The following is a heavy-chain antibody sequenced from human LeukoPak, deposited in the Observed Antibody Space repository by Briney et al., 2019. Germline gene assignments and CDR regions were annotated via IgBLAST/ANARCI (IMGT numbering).Heavy chain of an antibody. CDR2: IYYSGST. D-gene: IGHD2-15*01. Sequence: SETLSLTCTVSGDSISSYYWSWVRQPAGKGLEWIGYIYYSGSTNYNPSLKSRVTISVDTSKNQFSLKLSSVTAADTAVYYCARGDSNYYYMDVWGKGTTVTVSS. V-gene: IGHV4-59*01. CDR3: ARGDSNYYYMDV. CDR1: GDSISSYY. J-gene: IGHJ6*03.